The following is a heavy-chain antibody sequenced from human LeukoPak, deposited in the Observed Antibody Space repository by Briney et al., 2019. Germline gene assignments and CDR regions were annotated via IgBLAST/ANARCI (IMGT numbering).Heavy chain of an antibody. V-gene: IGHV3-48*02. D-gene: IGHD2-15*01. CDR1: GFTFSRFG. CDR3: AQKGGADY. Sequence: GGSLRLSCAASGFTFSRFGMDWVRQAPGKGLEWVSYISGSSSPIYYADSVKGRFTVSRDNAKNSLYLQMNSLRDEDTAVYYCAQKGGADYWGQGTLVTVSS. CDR2: ISGSSSPI. J-gene: IGHJ4*02.